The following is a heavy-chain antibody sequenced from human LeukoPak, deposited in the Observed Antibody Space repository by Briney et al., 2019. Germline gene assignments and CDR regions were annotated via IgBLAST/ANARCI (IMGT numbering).Heavy chain of an antibody. CDR3: ARTEVRGVIATNFDY. J-gene: IGHJ4*02. CDR2: ISSSSSYI. CDR1: GFTFSSYS. V-gene: IGHV3-21*01. D-gene: IGHD3-10*01. Sequence: GGSLRLSCAASGFTFSSYSMNWVHQAPGKGLEWVSSISSSSSYIYYADSVKGRFTISRDNAKNSLYLQMNSLRAEDTAVYYCARTEVRGVIATNFDYWGQGTLVTVSS.